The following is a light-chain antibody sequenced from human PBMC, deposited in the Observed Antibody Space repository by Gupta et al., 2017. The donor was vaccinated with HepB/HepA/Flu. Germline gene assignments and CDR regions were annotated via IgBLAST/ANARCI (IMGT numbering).Light chain of an antibody. CDR2: GNS. V-gene: IGLV1-40*01. CDR3: QSYDSSLSVVV. J-gene: IGLJ2*01. Sequence: QSVLTQPPSVSGAPGQRVTISCTGSSSNIGAGYDVHWYQQLPGTAPKLLIYGNSSRPSGVPDRFSGSKSGTSASLALTGLQAEDEADYYCQSYDSSLSVVVFGGGTKLTVL. CDR1: SSNIGAGYD.